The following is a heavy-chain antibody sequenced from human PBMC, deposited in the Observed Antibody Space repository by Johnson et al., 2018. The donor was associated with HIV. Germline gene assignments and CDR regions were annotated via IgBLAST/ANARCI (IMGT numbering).Heavy chain of an antibody. D-gene: IGHD1-26*01. V-gene: IGHV3-9*01. Sequence: VQLVESGGGLVQPGRSLRLSCAASGFTFNDYAMHWVRQAPGKGLEWVSGINWNSGTIVYADSVKGRFTISRDNAKNSMYLRMNSLRAEDTALYYCAREGGGSLDDAFDIWGQGTMVTVSS. J-gene: IGHJ3*02. CDR3: AREGGGSLDDAFDI. CDR1: GFTFNDYA. CDR2: INWNSGTI.